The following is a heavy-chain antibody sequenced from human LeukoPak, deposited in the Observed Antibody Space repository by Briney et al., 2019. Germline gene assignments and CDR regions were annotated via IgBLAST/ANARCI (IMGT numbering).Heavy chain of an antibody. V-gene: IGHV3-30-3*01. CDR2: ISYDGSNK. D-gene: IGHD3-16*02. J-gene: IGHJ4*02. Sequence: GGSXRXXCAASGFTFSSYAMHWVRQAPGKGLEGVAVISYDGSNKYYADSVKGRFTISRDNSKNTLYLQMNSLRAEDTAVYYCARVRSWELSYFDYWGQGTLVTVSS. CDR1: GFTFSSYA. CDR3: ARVRSWELSYFDY.